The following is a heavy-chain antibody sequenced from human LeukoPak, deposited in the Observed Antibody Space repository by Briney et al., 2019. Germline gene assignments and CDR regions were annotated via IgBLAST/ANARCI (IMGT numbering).Heavy chain of an antibody. CDR3: ARPAPNFDWLGY. CDR2: INPSGGIT. Sequence: ASVTVSCKASGYTFTNYYMHWVRQAPGQGLEWMGIINPSGGITSYAQKFQGRVTMTRDTSTSTVYMELSSLRSEDTAVYYCARPAPNFDWLGYWGQGTLVTVSS. J-gene: IGHJ4*02. D-gene: IGHD3-9*01. CDR1: GYTFTNYY. V-gene: IGHV1-46*01.